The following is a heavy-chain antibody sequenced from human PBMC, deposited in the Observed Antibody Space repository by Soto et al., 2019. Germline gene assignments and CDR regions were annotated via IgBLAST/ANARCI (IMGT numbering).Heavy chain of an antibody. CDR2: IYYSGST. V-gene: IGHV4-31*03. CDR3: ARAPISHEYDSCDYPYYFDF. Sequence: PSETLSLTCTVSGGSISSRNYYWSWIRQHPGKGLEWIGYIYYSGSTYYNPSLKSRLTISVDTSKNQFSLRLSSVTAAETAVYYCARAPISHEYDSCDYPYYFDFWGQGTLVTVSS. J-gene: IGHJ4*02. D-gene: IGHD3-22*01. CDR1: GGSISSRNYY.